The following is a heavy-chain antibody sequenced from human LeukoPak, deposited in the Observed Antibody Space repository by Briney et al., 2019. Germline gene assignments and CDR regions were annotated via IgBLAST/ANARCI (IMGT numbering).Heavy chain of an antibody. D-gene: IGHD3-16*01. CDR3: ARERSGGAPTGFDY. Sequence: GRSLTLSCAASGFTFSSYGVHWVRQAPGKGLEWVAVISYDGIKKFYADSVGGRFTISRDNYNNMLYLQMNRLRPAGTAVCYCARERSGGAPTGFDYWGQGTLVTVYS. CDR1: GFTFSSYG. V-gene: IGHV3-30*03. CDR2: ISYDGIKK. J-gene: IGHJ4*02.